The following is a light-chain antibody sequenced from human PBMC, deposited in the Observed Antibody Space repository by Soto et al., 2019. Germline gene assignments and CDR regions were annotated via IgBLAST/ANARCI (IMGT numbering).Light chain of an antibody. V-gene: IGLV1-51*02. CDR2: EHT. J-gene: IGLJ2*01. Sequence: QSVLTQPPSVSAAPGQKVTIFCSGSSSNIGSNYVSWYQQLPGTAPKLLIYEHTNRPSGIPDRFSGSKSGTSATLGITGLQTGDEADYYCGTWDSRLSAWVFGGGTKLTVL. CDR3: GTWDSRLSAWV. CDR1: SSNIGSNY.